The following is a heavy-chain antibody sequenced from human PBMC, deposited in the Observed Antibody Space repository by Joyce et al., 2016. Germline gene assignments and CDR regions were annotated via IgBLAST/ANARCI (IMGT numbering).Heavy chain of an antibody. CDR2: SRISGGTT. J-gene: IGHJ6*02. V-gene: IGHV3-23*01. CDR1: GFTFTNYA. Sequence: EVQLLESGGALVKPGVYLRLSCAASGFTFTNYALSWVRKGPGRGLAWVSRSRISGGTTHYASSVKGRFTISRDNSKNQMNLQVNSLRAEDTAIYYCAKGPRIAARPNYYYYGMDVWGQGTTVTVSS. CDR3: AKGPRIAARPNYYYYGMDV. D-gene: IGHD6-6*01.